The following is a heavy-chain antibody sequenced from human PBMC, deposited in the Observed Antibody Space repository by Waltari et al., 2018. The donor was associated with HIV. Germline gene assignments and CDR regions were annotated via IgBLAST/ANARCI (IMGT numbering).Heavy chain of an antibody. J-gene: IGHJ4*02. D-gene: IGHD5-12*01. CDR3: ARGGEMSSAPFDY. CDR2: IIPPLGTT. V-gene: IGHV1-69*01. CDR1: GGSFRNFA. Sequence: QVHLVQSGAEVKKPGSSVKVSCKASGGSFRNFAISWVRQAPGQGLEWLGGIIPPLGTTHHAQNFQGRVSITADASTRTAYMELSSLSYEDTAVYFCARGGEMSSAPFDYWGQGTLVTVSS.